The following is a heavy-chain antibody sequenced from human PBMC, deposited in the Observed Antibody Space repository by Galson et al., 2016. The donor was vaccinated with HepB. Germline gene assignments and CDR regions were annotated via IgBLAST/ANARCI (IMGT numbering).Heavy chain of an antibody. D-gene: IGHD5-18*01. Sequence: SLRLSCAASGFTFSIYNINWVRQAPGKGLEWLASISSSSNYIFYADSVKGRFTISRDNAKNSLYLQMNNLRAEDTALYYCVRVRTAMVPNDYWGQGTLVTVSS. V-gene: IGHV3-21*06. J-gene: IGHJ4*02. CDR3: VRVRTAMVPNDY. CDR2: ISSSSNYI. CDR1: GFTFSIYN.